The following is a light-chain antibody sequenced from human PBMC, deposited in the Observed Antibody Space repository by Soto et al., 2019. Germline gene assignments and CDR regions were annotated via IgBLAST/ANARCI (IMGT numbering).Light chain of an antibody. Sequence: ASVAGVDREAVSLFCKETRSDIGAYDYVSWFQQRPGKAPKLMISEVNNRPSGVSNRFSGSKSGNTAYLTISGLQVQDEAEYFCFSSTTASTQVFGTGPNVTVL. V-gene: IGLV2-14*01. CDR3: FSSTTASTQV. J-gene: IGLJ1*01. CDR2: EVN. CDR1: RSDIGAYDY.